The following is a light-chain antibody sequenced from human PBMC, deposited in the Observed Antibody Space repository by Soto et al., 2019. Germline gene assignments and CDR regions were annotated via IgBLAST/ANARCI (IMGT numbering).Light chain of an antibody. V-gene: IGKV3-11*01. J-gene: IGKJ2*02. CDR3: QQRGKWPST. CDR2: DAY. Sequence: EIVLTQSPGTLSLSPGERATLSCRASQSVDRYVAWYQQKVGQAPRLLIYDAYSRATGVGARFTGSGSATDLSITITSLEPEDFEVYYCQQRGKWPSTFGPGTKVDIK. CDR1: QSVDRY.